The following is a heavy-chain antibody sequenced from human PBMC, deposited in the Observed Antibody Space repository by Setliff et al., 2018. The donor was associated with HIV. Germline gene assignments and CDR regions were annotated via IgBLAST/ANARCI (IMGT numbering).Heavy chain of an antibody. CDR3: VRSPGSFISTDSTEAGDY. CDR1: EYDINDQY. V-gene: IGHV1-2*02. J-gene: IGHJ4*02. D-gene: IGHD3-22*01. CDR2: INLNTGAT. Sequence: ASVKVSCKTSEYDINDQYINWVRQAPGQGLEWMGWINLNTGATEYAQKLQVRVTLTRDTSMTTAYMELRSLRSDDTAVYYCVRSPGSFISTDSTEAGDYWGQGTLVTVSS.